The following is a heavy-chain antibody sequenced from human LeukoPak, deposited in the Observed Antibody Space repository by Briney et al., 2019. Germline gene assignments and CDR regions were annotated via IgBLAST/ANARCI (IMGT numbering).Heavy chain of an antibody. Sequence: GGSLRLSCAASGFTFSSYWMHWVRQAPGKGLVWVSRINSDGSSISYADSVKGRFTISRDNAKNTLYLQMNSLRAEDTAVYYCAVIGVYYRYYYMDVWGKGTTVTVSS. CDR3: AVIGVYYRYYYMDV. V-gene: IGHV3-74*01. J-gene: IGHJ6*03. D-gene: IGHD3-22*01. CDR1: GFTFSSYW. CDR2: INSDGSSI.